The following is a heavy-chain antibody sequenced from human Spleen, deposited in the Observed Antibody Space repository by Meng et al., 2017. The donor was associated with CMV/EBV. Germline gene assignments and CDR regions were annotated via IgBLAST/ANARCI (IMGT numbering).Heavy chain of an antibody. CDR2: IYNSGST. Sequence: QAQLQQWGAGLLKPPQTLSLTCTVSGGSISSGDYYWSWIRQPPGKGLEWIGYIYNSGSTYYNPSLKSRVTISVDTSKNQFSLKLRFVTAADTAVYYCAREGRSHQVGVSVYWGQGNLVTVSS. CDR3: AREGRSHQVGVSVY. CDR1: GGSISSGDYY. J-gene: IGHJ4*02. D-gene: IGHD2-21*01. V-gene: IGHV4-30-4*01.